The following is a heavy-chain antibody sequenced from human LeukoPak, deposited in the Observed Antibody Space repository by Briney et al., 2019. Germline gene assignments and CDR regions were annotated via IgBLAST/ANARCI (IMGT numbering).Heavy chain of an antibody. CDR2: ISDSDSEE. CDR1: GFIFSIYE. Sequence: PGRSLRLSCAASGFIFSIYEMNWVRQAPGKGLEWVAYISDSDSEEYYADSVKGRFTISRDNAKNSLYLQMNSLRAEDTAVYYCARSGYSSSLVYWGQGTLVTVSS. J-gene: IGHJ4*02. D-gene: IGHD5-18*01. CDR3: ARSGYSSSLVY. V-gene: IGHV3-48*03.